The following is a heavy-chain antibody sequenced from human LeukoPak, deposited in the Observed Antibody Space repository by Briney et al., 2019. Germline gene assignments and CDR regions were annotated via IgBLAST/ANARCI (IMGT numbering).Heavy chain of an antibody. CDR3: AKHGYSSGIYDAFDI. D-gene: IGHD6-19*01. CDR2: ISDSGGST. V-gene: IGHV3-23*01. CDR1: GFTFSTYA. J-gene: IGHJ3*02. Sequence: GGSLRLSCAASGFTFSTYAMSWVRQAPGKGLEWVSAISDSGGSTYYADSVKGRFTISRDNSKNTLYLQMNSLRAEDTAVYYCAKHGYSSGIYDAFDIWGQGTMVTVSS.